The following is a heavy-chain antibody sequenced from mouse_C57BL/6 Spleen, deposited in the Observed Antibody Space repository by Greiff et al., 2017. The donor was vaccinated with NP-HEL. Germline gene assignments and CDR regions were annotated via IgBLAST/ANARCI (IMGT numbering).Heavy chain of an antibody. J-gene: IGHJ3*01. CDR1: GFTFSSYG. CDR3: ARHDGDWFAY. V-gene: IGHV5-6*01. CDR2: ISSGGSYT. Sequence: EVQGVESGGDLVKPGGSLKLSCAASGFTFSSYGMSWVRQTPDKRLEWVATISSGGSYTYYPDSVKGRFTISRDNAKNTLYLQMSSLKSEDTAMYYCARHDGDWFAYWGQGTLVTVSA.